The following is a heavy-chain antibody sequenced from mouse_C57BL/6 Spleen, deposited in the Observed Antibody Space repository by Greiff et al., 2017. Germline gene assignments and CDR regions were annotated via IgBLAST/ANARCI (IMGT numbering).Heavy chain of an antibody. CDR1: GYTFTSYW. V-gene: IGHV1-52*01. J-gene: IGHJ2*01. Sequence: QVQLQQSGAELVRPGSSVKLSCKASGYTFTSYWMHWVKQRPIQGLEWIGNIDPSDSETHYNQKFKDKATLTVDKSSSTAYMQLSSLTSEDSAVYYCARGEVMYYSSNYFDYWGQGTTLTVSS. CDR3: ARGEVMYYSSNYFDY. CDR2: IDPSDSET. D-gene: IGHD1-1*01.